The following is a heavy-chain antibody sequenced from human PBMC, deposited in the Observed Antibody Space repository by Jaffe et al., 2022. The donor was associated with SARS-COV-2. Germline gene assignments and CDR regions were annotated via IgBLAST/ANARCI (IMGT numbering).Heavy chain of an antibody. V-gene: IGHV3-23*01. CDR3: AKDGAGYRQDYYGMDV. Sequence: EVQLLESGGGLVQPGGSLRLSCAASGFTFSSYAMSWVRQAPGKGLEWVSAISGSGGSTYYADSVKGRFTISRDNSKNTLYLQMNSLRAEDTAVYYCAKDGAGYRQDYYGMDVWGQGTTVTVSS. CDR1: GFTFSSYA. J-gene: IGHJ6*02. D-gene: IGHD5-12*01. CDR2: ISGSGGST.